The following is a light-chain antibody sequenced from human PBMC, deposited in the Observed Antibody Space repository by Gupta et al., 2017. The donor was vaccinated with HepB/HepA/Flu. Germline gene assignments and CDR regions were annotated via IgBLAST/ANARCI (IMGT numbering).Light chain of an antibody. Sequence: QSVLTQPPSVSGAPGQRVTISCTGGSPNIGAGYDVPWYQQLPGTAPKLLIYDNSNRPSGVPDRFSGSKSGTSASLAITGLQAEDEADYYCQSYDSSLSVFVFGTGTKVTVL. V-gene: IGLV1-40*01. CDR2: DNS. CDR1: SPNIGAGYD. CDR3: QSYDSSLSVFV. J-gene: IGLJ1*01.